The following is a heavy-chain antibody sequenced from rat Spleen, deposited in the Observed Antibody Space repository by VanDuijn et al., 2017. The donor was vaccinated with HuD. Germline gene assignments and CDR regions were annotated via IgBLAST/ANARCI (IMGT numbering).Heavy chain of an antibody. CDR3: ARHWGY. CDR1: GFTFSDYN. Sequence: EVQLVESDGGLVQPGRSLKLSCAASGFTFSDYNMAWVRQAPKKGLEWVATISYDGSSTYYRDSVKGRFTISRDNAKSTLYLQMDSLRSEDTATYYCARHWGYWGQGVMVTVSS. D-gene: IGHD4-6*01. V-gene: IGHV5-7*01. CDR2: ISYDGSST. J-gene: IGHJ2*01.